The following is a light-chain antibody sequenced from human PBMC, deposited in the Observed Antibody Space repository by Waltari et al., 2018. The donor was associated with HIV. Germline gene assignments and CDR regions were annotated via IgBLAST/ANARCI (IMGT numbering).Light chain of an antibody. CDR1: RRDDGGYNY. CDR2: EVT. CDR3: SSYAGSNNYVV. V-gene: IGLV2-8*01. J-gene: IGLJ2*01. Sequence: QSALTQPPSASGSPGQPVTIARTGTRRDDGGYNYVSWYQQYPGKAPKPMIYEVTKRPSGVPDRFSGSKSGNTASLTVSGLQAEDEADYYCSSYAGSNNYVVFGGGTRLTVL.